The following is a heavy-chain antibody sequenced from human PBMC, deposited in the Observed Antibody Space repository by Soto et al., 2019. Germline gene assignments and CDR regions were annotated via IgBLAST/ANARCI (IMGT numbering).Heavy chain of an antibody. D-gene: IGHD6-13*01. J-gene: IGHJ6*02. CDR1: GYTFTSYA. V-gene: IGHV1-3*01. Sequence: ASVKVSCKASGYTFTSYAMHWVRQAPGQRLEWMGWINAGNGDTKYSQKFRGRVTITRDTSASTAYMELSSLRSEDTAVYYCARDSYSHYYYYGMDVWGQGTTVTVSS. CDR2: INAGNGDT. CDR3: ARDSYSHYYYYGMDV.